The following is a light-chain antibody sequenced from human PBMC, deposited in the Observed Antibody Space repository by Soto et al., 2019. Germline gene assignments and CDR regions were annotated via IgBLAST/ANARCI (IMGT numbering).Light chain of an antibody. CDR1: QCISSW. J-gene: IGKJ5*01. CDR2: AAS. Sequence: DIQMTHSPASVSASVGDGVTITFRASQCISSWLAWYQQKPGKAPKLLIYAASSLQSGVPSRFSGSASGTYFTLTISSLQPEDFATYYCQQASSFPLTFGQGTRLEIK. V-gene: IGKV1D-12*01. CDR3: QQASSFPLT.